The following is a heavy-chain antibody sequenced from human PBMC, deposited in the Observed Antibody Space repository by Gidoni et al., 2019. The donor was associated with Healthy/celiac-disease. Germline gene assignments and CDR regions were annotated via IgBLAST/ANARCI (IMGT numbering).Heavy chain of an antibody. CDR3: ARIEGALYYFDY. D-gene: IGHD3-16*01. V-gene: IGHV2-26*01. J-gene: IGHJ4*02. CDR2: IFSNDEK. CDR1: GFSLSNARMG. Sequence: QVTLKESGPVLVKPTETLTLTCTVSGFSLSNARMGVSWIRQPPGKALEWLAHIFSNDEKSYSTSLKSRLTISKDTSKSQVVLTMTNMDPVDTATYYCARIEGALYYFDYWGQGTLVTVSA.